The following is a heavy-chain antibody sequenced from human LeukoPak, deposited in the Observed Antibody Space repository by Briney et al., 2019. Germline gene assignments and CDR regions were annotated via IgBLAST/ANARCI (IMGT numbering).Heavy chain of an antibody. Sequence: GGSLRLSCEVSGFTFMNYWMSWVRQDPGKGLEWASVIYSGGSTYYADSVKGRFTISRDNSKNTLYLQMNSLRAEDTAVYYCAKDVIVVVPAAKGPDAFDIWGQGTMVTVSS. CDR1: GFTFMNYW. V-gene: IGHV3-53*01. CDR2: IYSGGST. J-gene: IGHJ3*02. D-gene: IGHD2-2*01. CDR3: AKDVIVVVPAAKGPDAFDI.